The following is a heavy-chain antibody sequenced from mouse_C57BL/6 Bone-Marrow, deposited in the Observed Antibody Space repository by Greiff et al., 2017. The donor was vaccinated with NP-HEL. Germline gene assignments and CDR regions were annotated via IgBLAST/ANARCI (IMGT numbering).Heavy chain of an antibody. D-gene: IGHD2-1*01. CDR2: INPSTGGT. V-gene: IGHV1-42*01. J-gene: IGHJ2*01. Sequence: EVQLQQSGPELVKPGASVKISCKASGYSFTGYYMNWVKQSPEKSLEWIGEINPSTGGTTYNQKFKAKATLTVDKSSSTAYMQLKSLTSEDSAVYYCARTLYPYYFDYWGQGTTLTVSS. CDR1: GYSFTGYY. CDR3: ARTLYPYYFDY.